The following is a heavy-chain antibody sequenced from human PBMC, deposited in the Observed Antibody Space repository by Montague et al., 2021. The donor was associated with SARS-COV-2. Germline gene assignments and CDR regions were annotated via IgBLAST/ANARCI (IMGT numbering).Heavy chain of an antibody. Sequence: SETLSLTCTVSGGPISSSSYYWGWIRQPPGKGLEWIGSIYYSGSTYYNPSLKSRVTISVDTSKNQFSLKLSSVTAADTAVYYCARFPTSYYYDSKAAPATPDAFDLWCQGTMVTVSS. D-gene: IGHD3-22*01. CDR2: IYYSGST. J-gene: IGHJ3*01. CDR3: ARFPTSYYYDSKAAPATPDAFDL. CDR1: GGPISSSSYY. V-gene: IGHV4-39*01.